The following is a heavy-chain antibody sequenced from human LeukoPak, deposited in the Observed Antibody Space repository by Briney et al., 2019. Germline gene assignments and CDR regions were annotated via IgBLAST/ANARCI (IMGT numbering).Heavy chain of an antibody. CDR1: GFTFSSYS. Sequence: GDSLRLSCAASGFTFSSYSMNWVRQAPGKGLEWVSSISSSSYIYYADSVKGRFTISRDNAKNSLYLQMNSLRAEDTAVYYCARGYGDRPTYFDYWGQGTLVTVSS. CDR3: ARGYGDRPTYFDY. D-gene: IGHD4-17*01. V-gene: IGHV3-21*01. J-gene: IGHJ4*02. CDR2: ISSSSYI.